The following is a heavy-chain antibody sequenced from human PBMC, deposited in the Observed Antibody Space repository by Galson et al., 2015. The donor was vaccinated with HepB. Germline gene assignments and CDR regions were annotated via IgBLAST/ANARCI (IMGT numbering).Heavy chain of an antibody. Sequence: SVKVSCKASGYTFTSYGISWVRQAPGQGLEWMGWISAYTGDTDNAQKLQGRVTMTTDTSTSTAYMDLRSLRSDDTAVYYCARDAVVPGTGPFDYWGQGTLVTVSS. V-gene: IGHV1-18*01. CDR1: GYTFTSYG. CDR3: ARDAVVPGTGPFDY. J-gene: IGHJ4*02. CDR2: ISAYTGDT. D-gene: IGHD6-19*01.